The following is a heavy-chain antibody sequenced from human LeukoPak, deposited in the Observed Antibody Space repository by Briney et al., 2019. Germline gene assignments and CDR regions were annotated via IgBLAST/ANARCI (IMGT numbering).Heavy chain of an antibody. Sequence: ASVKVSCKASGGTFSSYAISWVRQAPGQGLEWMGRIIPILGIANYAQKFQGRVTITADKSTSTAYMELSGLRSEDTAVYYCARGGYDILTGYGGAFDIWGQGTMVTVSS. CDR1: GGTFSSYA. J-gene: IGHJ3*02. V-gene: IGHV1-69*04. CDR3: ARGGYDILTGYGGAFDI. D-gene: IGHD3-9*01. CDR2: IIPILGIA.